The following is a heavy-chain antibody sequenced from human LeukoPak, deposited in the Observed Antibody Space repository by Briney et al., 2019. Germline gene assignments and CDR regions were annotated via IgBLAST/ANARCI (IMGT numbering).Heavy chain of an antibody. CDR2: INSDGSST. V-gene: IGHV3-74*01. Sequence: PGGSLRLSCAASGFTFSSYWMHWVRQAPGKGLVWVSRINSDGSSTSYAGSVKGRFTISRDNAKNSLYLQMNSLRAEDTAVYYCALLIAAAGTDWFDPWGQGTLVTVSS. D-gene: IGHD6-13*01. CDR3: ALLIAAAGTDWFDP. CDR1: GFTFSSYW. J-gene: IGHJ5*02.